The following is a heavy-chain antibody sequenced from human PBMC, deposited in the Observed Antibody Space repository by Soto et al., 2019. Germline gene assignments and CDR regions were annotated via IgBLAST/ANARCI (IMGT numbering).Heavy chain of an antibody. CDR3: ARMTIFGVVNNWFDP. Sequence: ASVKVSCKASGYTFTSYGISWVRQAPGQGLEWMGWISAYNGNTHYAQKLQGRVTMTTDTSTSTAYMELRSLRSDDTAVYYCARMTIFGVVNNWFDPWGQGTLVTVSS. V-gene: IGHV1-18*01. CDR1: GYTFTSYG. CDR2: ISAYNGNT. D-gene: IGHD3-3*01. J-gene: IGHJ5*02.